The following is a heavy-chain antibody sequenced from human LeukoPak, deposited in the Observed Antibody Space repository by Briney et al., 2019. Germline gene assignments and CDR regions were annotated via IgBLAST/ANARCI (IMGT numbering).Heavy chain of an antibody. V-gene: IGHV4-59*01. D-gene: IGHD2-2*01. CDR2: IYYSGST. J-gene: IGHJ6*02. Sequence: SETLSLTCTVSGGSISSYYWSWIRQPPGKGLEWIGYIYYSGSTNYNPSLKSRVTISVDTSKNQFPLKLSSVTAADTAVYYCAGTIYYYYGMDVWGQGTTVTVSS. CDR1: GGSISSYY. CDR3: AGTIYYYYGMDV.